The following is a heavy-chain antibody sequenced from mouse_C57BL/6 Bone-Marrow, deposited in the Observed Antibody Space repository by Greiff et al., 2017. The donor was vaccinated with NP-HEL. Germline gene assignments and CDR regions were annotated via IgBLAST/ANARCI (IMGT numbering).Heavy chain of an antibody. CDR2: FYPGSGSI. CDR3: ARHGAYYGNYDPAWFAY. Sequence: QVQLKESGAELVKPGASVKLSCKASGYTFTEYTIHWVKQRSGQGLEWIGWFYPGSGSIKYNEKFKDKATLTADKSSSTVYMELSRLTSEDSAVYFCARHGAYYGNYDPAWFAYWGQGTLVTVSA. CDR1: GYTFTEYT. V-gene: IGHV1-62-2*01. D-gene: IGHD2-10*01. J-gene: IGHJ3*01.